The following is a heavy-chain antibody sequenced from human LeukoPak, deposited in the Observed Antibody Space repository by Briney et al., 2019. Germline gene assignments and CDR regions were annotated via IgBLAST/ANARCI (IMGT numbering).Heavy chain of an antibody. CDR1: GGSISSYY. V-gene: IGHV4-59*01. CDR2: IYYSGST. D-gene: IGHD3-9*01. CDR3: ARDLYYDILTGYYVDAFDI. Sequence: PSETLSLTCTVSGGSISSYYWSWIRQPPGKGLEWIGYIYYSGSTNYNPSLKSRATISVDTSKNQFSLKLSSVTAADTAVYYCARDLYYDILTGYYVDAFDIWGQGTMVTVSS. J-gene: IGHJ3*02.